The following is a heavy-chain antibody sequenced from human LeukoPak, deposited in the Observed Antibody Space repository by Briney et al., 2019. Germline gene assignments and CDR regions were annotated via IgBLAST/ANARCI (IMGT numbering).Heavy chain of an antibody. D-gene: IGHD6-19*01. Sequence: ASVKVSCKASGYTFASYGISWVRQAPGQGLEWMGWISAYNGNTNYAQKLQGRVTMTTDTSTSTAYVELRSLRSDVTAVYYCASTVAAKLDYWGQGTLVTVSS. J-gene: IGHJ4*02. CDR1: GYTFASYG. CDR2: ISAYNGNT. V-gene: IGHV1-18*04. CDR3: ASTVAAKLDY.